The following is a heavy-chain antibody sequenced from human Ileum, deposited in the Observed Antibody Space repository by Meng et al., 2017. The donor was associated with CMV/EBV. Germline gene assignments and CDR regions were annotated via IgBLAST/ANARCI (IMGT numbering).Heavy chain of an antibody. J-gene: IGHJ4*02. CDR3: AIYVQTGSDSDY. V-gene: IGHV3-21*01. D-gene: IGHD3-16*01. Sequence: GGSLRLSCAASGFTFSSHSMNWVRQAPGKGLEWVSSISSSNTYIYYADSVKGRFTISRDNAKNSLYLQMNSLRAEDTALYYCAIYVQTGSDSDYWSQGTLVTVSS. CDR1: GFTFSSHS. CDR2: ISSSNTYI.